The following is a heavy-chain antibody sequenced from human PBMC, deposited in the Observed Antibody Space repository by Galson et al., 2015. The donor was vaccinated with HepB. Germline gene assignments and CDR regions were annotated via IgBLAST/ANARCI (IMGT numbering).Heavy chain of an antibody. J-gene: IGHJ4*02. Sequence: SLRLSCAASGFTFSDYYMAWIRQGPGKGLEWLSYISSNTIYTNYADSVKGRFSISRDNVKNSAYLQMNSLRAEDTALYYCARVAHADYGDHAHFDYWGPGTLVTVSS. CDR3: ARVAHADYGDHAHFDY. CDR2: ISSNTIYT. CDR1: GFTFSDYY. V-gene: IGHV3-11*06. D-gene: IGHD4/OR15-4a*01.